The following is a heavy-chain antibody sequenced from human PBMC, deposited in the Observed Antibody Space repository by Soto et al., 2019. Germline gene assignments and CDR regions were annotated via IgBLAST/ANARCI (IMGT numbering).Heavy chain of an antibody. Sequence: GGSLRLSCAASGFTFSSYAMSWVRQAPGKGLEWVSAISGSGGSTYYADSVKGRFTISRDDSKNTLYLQMNSLRAEDTAVYYCAKNYDILTGYYNWGQGTLVTVSS. D-gene: IGHD3-9*01. V-gene: IGHV3-23*01. J-gene: IGHJ4*02. CDR1: GFTFSSYA. CDR2: ISGSGGST. CDR3: AKNYDILTGYYN.